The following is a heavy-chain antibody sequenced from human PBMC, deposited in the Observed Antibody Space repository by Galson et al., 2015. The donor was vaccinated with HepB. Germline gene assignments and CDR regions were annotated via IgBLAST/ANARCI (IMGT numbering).Heavy chain of an antibody. CDR1: GYIFTNYW. D-gene: IGHD3-10*01. CDR2: IYPDDSDT. V-gene: IGHV5-51*01. Sequence: QSGAEVKKPGDSLKISCKASGYIFTNYWIGWVRQMPGKGLEWMGIIYPDDSDTRYSPSFRGQVTISADKAISTAYLQWSSLKAADTAVYYCARDLSRVGHYYGSGSYSRFDPWGQGTLVTVSS. J-gene: IGHJ5*02. CDR3: ARDLSRVGHYYGSGSYSRFDP.